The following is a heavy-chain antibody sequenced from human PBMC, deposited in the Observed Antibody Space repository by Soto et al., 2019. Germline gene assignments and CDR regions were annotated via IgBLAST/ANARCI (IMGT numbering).Heavy chain of an antibody. J-gene: IGHJ6*02. CDR3: ARRQGEAVAGYYYYGMDV. D-gene: IGHD6-19*01. Sequence: GESLKISCKGSGYSFTSYWIGWVRQMPGKGLEWMGIIYPGDSDTRYSPSFQGQVTISADKSISTAYLQWSSLKASDTAMYYCARRQGEAVAGYYYYGMDVWGQGTTVTVSS. CDR2: IYPGDSDT. V-gene: IGHV5-51*01. CDR1: GYSFTSYW.